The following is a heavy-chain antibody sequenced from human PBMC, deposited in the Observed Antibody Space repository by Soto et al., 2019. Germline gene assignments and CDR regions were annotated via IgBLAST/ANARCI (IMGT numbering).Heavy chain of an antibody. V-gene: IGHV1-69*06. D-gene: IGHD2-2*01. J-gene: IGHJ6*02. CDR1: GGTFSSYA. Sequence: QVQLVQSGAEVKKPGSSVKVSCKASGGTFSSYAISWVRQAPGHGLEWMGGIITIFGTANYAQKFQGRVTITADKSTSTAYMELSSLRSEDTAVYYCAGRGRGPSSHYYYYYGMDVWGQGTTVTVS. CDR2: IITIFGTA. CDR3: AGRGRGPSSHYYYYYGMDV.